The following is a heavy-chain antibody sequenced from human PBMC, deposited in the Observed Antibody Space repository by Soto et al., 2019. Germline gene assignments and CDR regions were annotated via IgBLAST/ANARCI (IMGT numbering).Heavy chain of an antibody. Sequence: EVQLVESGGGLVQPGGSLRLSCAASGFTFSSYSMNWVRQAPGKGLEWVSYISSSSSTIYYADSVKGRFTISRDNAKNSLYLQMNSLRDEDTAVYYCASDFATIYEAGAIDFWGQGTLVTVSS. CDR2: ISSSSSTI. D-gene: IGHD3-3*01. CDR3: ASDFATIYEAGAIDF. CDR1: GFTFSSYS. J-gene: IGHJ4*02. V-gene: IGHV3-48*02.